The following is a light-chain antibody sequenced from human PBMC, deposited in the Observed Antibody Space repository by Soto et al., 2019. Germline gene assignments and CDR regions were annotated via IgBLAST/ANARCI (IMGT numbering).Light chain of an antibody. CDR1: QSISSW. Sequence: DIQMTQSPSTLSASVGDRVTITCRASQSISSWLAWYQQKPGKAPKLLIYDASSLESGVPSRFSGSGSGAECTLTISSLQPDDFATYYCQQDNSYPWTFGQGTKGEI. V-gene: IGKV1-5*01. J-gene: IGKJ1*01. CDR3: QQDNSYPWT. CDR2: DAS.